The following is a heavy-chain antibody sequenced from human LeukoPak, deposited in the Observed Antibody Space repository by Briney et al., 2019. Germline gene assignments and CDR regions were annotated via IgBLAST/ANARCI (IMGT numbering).Heavy chain of an antibody. CDR2: IYSGGST. J-gene: IGHJ6*02. Sequence: GGSLRLSCAASGFTVSSNYMSWVRQAPGKGLEWVSVIYSGGSTYYADSVKGRFTISRDNSKNTLYLQMNSLRAEDTAVYYCAREVWGSSYYGMDVWGQGTTVTVSS. D-gene: IGHD7-27*01. CDR1: GFTVSSNY. CDR3: AREVWGSSYYGMDV. V-gene: IGHV3-66*01.